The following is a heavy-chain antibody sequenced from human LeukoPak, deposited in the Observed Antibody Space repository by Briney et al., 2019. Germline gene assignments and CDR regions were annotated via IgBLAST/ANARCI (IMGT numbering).Heavy chain of an antibody. CDR3: VGGGSTVTTGFDY. CDR2: IIPIFGTA. D-gene: IGHD4-17*01. Sequence: SVKVSCKASGGTFSMFTISWVRQAPGQGLEWMGGIIPIFGTANYAQKFQGRVTITADESTSTAYMELSSLRSEDTAVYYCVGGGSTVTTGFDYWGQGTLVTVSS. J-gene: IGHJ4*02. CDR1: GGTFSMFT. V-gene: IGHV1-69*13.